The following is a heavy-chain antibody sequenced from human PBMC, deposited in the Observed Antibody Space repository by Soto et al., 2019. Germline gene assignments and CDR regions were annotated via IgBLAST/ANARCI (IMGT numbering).Heavy chain of an antibody. CDR1: GSTFSSYW. J-gene: IGHJ4*02. Sequence: VQLVESGGGVVQPGRSLRLSCAASGSTFSSYWMSWVRQAPGKGLEWVANIKQDGSEKYYVDSVKGRFTISRDNAKNSLYLQMNSLRAEDTAVYYCARDGVAVGTFDYWGQGTLVTVSS. V-gene: IGHV3-7*01. D-gene: IGHD6-19*01. CDR3: ARDGVAVGTFDY. CDR2: IKQDGSEK.